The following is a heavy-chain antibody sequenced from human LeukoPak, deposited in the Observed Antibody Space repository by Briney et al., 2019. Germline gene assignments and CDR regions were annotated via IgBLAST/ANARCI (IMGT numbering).Heavy chain of an antibody. Sequence: PSETLSLTCAVYGGSFSGYYWSWIRQPPGKGLEWIGEINHSGSTNYNPSLKSRVTISVDTSKNQFSLKLSSVTAADTAVYYCARHRIELLWFGEFKYYFDYWGQGTLVTVSS. D-gene: IGHD3-10*01. CDR3: ARHRIELLWFGEFKYYFDY. CDR2: INHSGST. CDR1: GGSFSGYY. V-gene: IGHV4-34*01. J-gene: IGHJ4*02.